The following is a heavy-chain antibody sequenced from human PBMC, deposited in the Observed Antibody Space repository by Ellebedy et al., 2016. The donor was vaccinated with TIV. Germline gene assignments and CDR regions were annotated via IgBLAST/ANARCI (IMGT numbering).Heavy chain of an antibody. CDR1: GFTFSSYA. D-gene: IGHD6-13*01. J-gene: IGHJ4*02. V-gene: IGHV3-64D*06. Sequence: GGSLRLSCSASGFTFSSYAMHWVRQAPGKGLEYISGINFNGVTTYHADSVKGSFSISRDNSKNTLNLQMSSLRAEDTALYSCVKNRRFSRISPAGFDYWGQGTLVTVSS. CDR3: VKNRRFSRISPAGFDY. CDR2: INFNGVTT.